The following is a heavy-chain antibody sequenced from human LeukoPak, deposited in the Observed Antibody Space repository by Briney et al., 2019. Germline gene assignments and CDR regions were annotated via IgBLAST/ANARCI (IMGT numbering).Heavy chain of an antibody. CDR1: GYTFTGYY. CDR3: ARDDEVEGLPGFDY. Sequence: ASVKVSCKASGYTFTGYYMHWVRQAPGQGLEWMGWINPNSGGTNYAQKFQGRVTMTRDTSISTVYMELSSLRSEDTAVYYCARDDEVEGLPGFDYWGQGTLVTVSS. V-gene: IGHV1-2*02. CDR2: INPNSGGT. J-gene: IGHJ4*02.